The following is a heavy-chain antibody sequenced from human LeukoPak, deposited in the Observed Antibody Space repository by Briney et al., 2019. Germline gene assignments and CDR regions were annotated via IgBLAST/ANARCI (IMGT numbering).Heavy chain of an antibody. V-gene: IGHV3-30-3*01. CDR2: ISYDGSNK. CDR3: ARDRGDSSGYYPDY. D-gene: IGHD3-22*01. Sequence: PGGSLRLSCAASGFTFSSCAMHWVRQAPGKGLEWVAVISYDGSNKYYADSVKGRFTISRDNSKNTLYLQMNSLRAEDTAVYYRARDRGDSSGYYPDYWGQGTLVTVSS. CDR1: GFTFSSCA. J-gene: IGHJ4*02.